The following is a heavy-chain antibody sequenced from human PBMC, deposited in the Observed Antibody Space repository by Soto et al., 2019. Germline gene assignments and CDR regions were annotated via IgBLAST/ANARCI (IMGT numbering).Heavy chain of an antibody. D-gene: IGHD6-6*01. Sequence: PGGSLRLSCAASGFTFSSYAMSWVRQAPGKGLEWVSAISGSGGSTYYADSVKGRFTISRDNSKNTLYLQMNSLRAEDTAVYYCAKDIGGSSHPLYYYYYGMDVWGQGTTVTVSS. V-gene: IGHV3-23*01. CDR2: ISGSGGST. CDR3: AKDIGGSSHPLYYYYYGMDV. J-gene: IGHJ6*02. CDR1: GFTFSSYA.